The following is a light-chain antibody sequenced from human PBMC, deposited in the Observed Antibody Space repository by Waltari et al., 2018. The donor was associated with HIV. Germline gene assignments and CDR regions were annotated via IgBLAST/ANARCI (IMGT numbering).Light chain of an antibody. CDR3: SSYAGSNNVV. CDR2: EVS. V-gene: IGLV2-8*01. CDR1: SSDVGGYNY. Sequence: QSALTQPPSASGSPGQSVTISCTGTSSDVGGYNYVSWYQQHPGKAPQLMIYEVSKRPSGVPDRFFGSKSGNTASLTVSGLQAEDEADYYCSSYAGSNNVVFGGGTKLTVL. J-gene: IGLJ2*01.